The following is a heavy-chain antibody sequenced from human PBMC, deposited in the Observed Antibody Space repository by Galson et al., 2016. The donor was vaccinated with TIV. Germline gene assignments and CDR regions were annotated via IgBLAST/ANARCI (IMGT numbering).Heavy chain of an antibody. CDR2: ISYSGSPT. J-gene: IGHJ6*02. V-gene: IGHV3-11*01. CDR3: ARYSGQYYAMDV. D-gene: IGHD1-26*01. CDR1: GFTLSDYY. Sequence: SLRLSCAASGFTLSDYYMTWIRQAPGQGLEWLSYISYSGSPTYDADSMKGRLTISRDIAKNSIYLDMSGLRAEDTAVYYCARYSGQYYAMDVWGQGTTVTVSS.